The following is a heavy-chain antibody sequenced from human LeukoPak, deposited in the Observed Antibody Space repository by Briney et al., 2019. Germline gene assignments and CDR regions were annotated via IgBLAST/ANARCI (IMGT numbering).Heavy chain of an antibody. CDR1: GFTFSSYA. V-gene: IGHV3-30-3*01. Sequence: LSGGSLRLSCAASGFTFSSYAMPWVRQAPGKGLEWVAVISYDGSNKYYADSVKGRFTISRDNSKNTLYLQMNSLRAEDTAVYYCARDRGDYGDYKFDYWGQGTLVTVSS. D-gene: IGHD4-17*01. CDR3: ARDRGDYGDYKFDY. J-gene: IGHJ4*02. CDR2: ISYDGSNK.